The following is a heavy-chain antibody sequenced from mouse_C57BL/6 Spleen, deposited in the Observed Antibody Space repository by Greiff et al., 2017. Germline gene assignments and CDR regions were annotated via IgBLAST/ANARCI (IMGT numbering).Heavy chain of an antibody. CDR3: ARWSNYDY. CDR2: IYPGSGGT. D-gene: IGHD2-5*01. J-gene: IGHJ2*01. Sequence: QVQLQQPGAELVKPGASVKMSCKASGYTFTSYWITWVKQRPGQGLEWIGDIYPGSGGTKYNEKFKSKDTLTVDKPSSTAYMQLSSLTSEDSAVYYCARWSNYDYWGQGTTLTVSS. V-gene: IGHV1-55*01. CDR1: GYTFTSYW.